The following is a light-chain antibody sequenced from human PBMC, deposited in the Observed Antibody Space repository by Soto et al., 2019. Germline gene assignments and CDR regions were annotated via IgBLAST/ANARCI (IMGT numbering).Light chain of an antibody. CDR1: QGISSY. CDR3: QQYYSYPPA. CDR2: AAS. V-gene: IGKV1-8*01. J-gene: IGKJ4*01. Sequence: AIRMTQSPSSFSASTGDRVTITCRASQGISSYLAWYQQKPGKAPKLLIYAASTLQSGVPSRFSGSGSGTDFTLTISCLQSEDFATYYCQQYYSYPPAFGGGTKVEI.